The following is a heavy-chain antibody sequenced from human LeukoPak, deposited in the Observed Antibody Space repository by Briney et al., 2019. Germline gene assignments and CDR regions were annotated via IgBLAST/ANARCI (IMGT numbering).Heavy chain of an antibody. D-gene: IGHD3-10*01. Sequence: ETLSLTCTVSGGSISSYYWSWIRQPPGKRLEWIGYIHYSGSTNYNPSLNSRVTISVDTSKNQFSLRLSSVTAADTAVYYCARYGITIVRGGKYYFDSWGQGTLVTVSS. CDR3: ARYGITIVRGGKYYFDS. V-gene: IGHV4-59*08. J-gene: IGHJ4*02. CDR2: IHYSGST. CDR1: GGSISSYY.